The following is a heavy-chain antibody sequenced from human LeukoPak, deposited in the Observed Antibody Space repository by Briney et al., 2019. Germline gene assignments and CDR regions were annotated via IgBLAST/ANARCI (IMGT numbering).Heavy chain of an antibody. CDR2: ISYDGSNK. J-gene: IGHJ4*02. Sequence: GGSLRLSCAASGFTFSSYAMHWFRQAPGKGLEWVAVISYDGSNKYYADSVKGRFTISRDNSKNTLYLQMNSLRAEDTAVYYCAAIAAAVDYWGQGTLVTVSS. CDR3: AAIAAAVDY. CDR1: GFTFSSYA. V-gene: IGHV3-30-3*01. D-gene: IGHD6-13*01.